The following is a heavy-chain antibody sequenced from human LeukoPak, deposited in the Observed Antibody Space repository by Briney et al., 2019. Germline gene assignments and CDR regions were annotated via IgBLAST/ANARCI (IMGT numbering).Heavy chain of an antibody. V-gene: IGHV1-2*02. CDR2: ISPNSGDT. Sequence: ASVKVSCKASGYSFTGYYMHWVRQAPGQGLEWMGWISPNSGDTNYAQKFQGRVTMTRDTSINTAYMEVSGLRSDDTAVYYCARDGNLDYWGQGTLVTVSS. J-gene: IGHJ4*02. CDR1: GYSFTGYY. CDR3: ARDGNLDY.